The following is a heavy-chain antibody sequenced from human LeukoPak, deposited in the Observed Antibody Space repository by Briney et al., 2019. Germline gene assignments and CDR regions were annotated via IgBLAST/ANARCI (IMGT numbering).Heavy chain of an antibody. Sequence: GASVKVSCKVSGYTLTELFMHWVRQAPGKGLEWMGGFDPEDGETIYAQKFQGRVTMTEDTSTDTAYMELSSLRSEDTAVYYCATAVRGANNYGMDVWGQGTTVTVSS. CDR1: GYTLTELF. CDR3: ATAVRGANNYGMDV. J-gene: IGHJ6*02. D-gene: IGHD3-10*01. V-gene: IGHV1-24*01. CDR2: FDPEDGET.